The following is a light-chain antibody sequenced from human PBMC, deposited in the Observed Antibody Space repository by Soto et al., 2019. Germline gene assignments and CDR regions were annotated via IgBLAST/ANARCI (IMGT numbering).Light chain of an antibody. V-gene: IGLV1-40*01. CDR2: GNS. Sequence: QPLLTQPPSVSGAPGQRVTISCTGSSSNIGAGYDVHWYQQLPGTAPKLLIYGNSNRPSGVPDRFSGSKSGTSASLAITGLQAEDEADYYCQSYDSSLSGAVFGGGTQLTVL. CDR3: QSYDSSLSGAV. J-gene: IGLJ7*01. CDR1: SSNIGAGYD.